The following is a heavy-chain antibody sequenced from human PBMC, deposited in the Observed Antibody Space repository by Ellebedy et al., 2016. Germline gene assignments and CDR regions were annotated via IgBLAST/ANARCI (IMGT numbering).Heavy chain of an antibody. Sequence: GGSLRLXXIASNFTFSSYYMSWVRQAPGKGLEWVANIKQDGSEKYYVDSVKGRFTISRDNAKKTLYLQMDSLRADDTAVYYCARDLVTMALRFYYYGMDVWGQGTTVTVSS. V-gene: IGHV3-7*01. CDR1: NFTFSSYY. CDR2: IKQDGSEK. CDR3: ARDLVTMALRFYYYGMDV. D-gene: IGHD3-10*01. J-gene: IGHJ6*02.